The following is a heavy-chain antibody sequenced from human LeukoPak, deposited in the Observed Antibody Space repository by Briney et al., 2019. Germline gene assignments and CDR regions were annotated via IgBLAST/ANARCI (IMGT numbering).Heavy chain of an antibody. J-gene: IGHJ5*02. V-gene: IGHV4-59*08. CDR1: GGSTSSYY. CDR3: AEHSSGWYEPWFDP. D-gene: IGHD6-19*01. CDR2: IYYSGST. Sequence: SETLSLTCTVSGGSTSSYYWSWIRQPPGKGLEWIGYIYYSGSTNYNPSLKSRVTISVDTSKDQFSLKLSSVTAADTAVYYCAEHSSGWYEPWFDPWDQGTLVTVSS.